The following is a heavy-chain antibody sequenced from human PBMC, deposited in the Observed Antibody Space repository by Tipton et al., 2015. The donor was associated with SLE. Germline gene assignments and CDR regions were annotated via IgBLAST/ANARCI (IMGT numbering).Heavy chain of an antibody. CDR1: GGSISSNY. CDR2: ISYNGVT. J-gene: IGHJ5*02. D-gene: IGHD3-3*01. Sequence: TLSLTCSVSGGSISSNYWIWIRQPPGKGLEWIGYISYNGVTNSNPSLQSRVTMSIDASKKQVSLRLSSVTAADTAIYYCARDQASNFAVVPLVNNWFDPWGQGTLVTVSS. CDR3: ARDQASNFAVVPLVNNWFDP. V-gene: IGHV4-59*12.